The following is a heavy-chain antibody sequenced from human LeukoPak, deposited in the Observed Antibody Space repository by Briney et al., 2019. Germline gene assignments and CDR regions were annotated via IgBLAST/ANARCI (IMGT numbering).Heavy chain of an antibody. CDR2: ISSSSSYI. D-gene: IGHD6-6*01. CDR1: GFTFSSYS. Sequence: GGSLRLSCAASGFTFSSYSMNWVRQAPGKGLEWVSSISSSSSYIYYADSVKGRFTISRDNAKNSLYLQMNSLRAEDTAVYYCARDRGGSSSFDYWGQGTLVTVSS. CDR3: ARDRGGSSSFDY. J-gene: IGHJ4*02. V-gene: IGHV3-21*01.